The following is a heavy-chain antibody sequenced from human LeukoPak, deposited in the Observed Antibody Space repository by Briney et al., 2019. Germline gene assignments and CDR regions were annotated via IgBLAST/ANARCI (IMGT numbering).Heavy chain of an antibody. CDR3: ARECSSTSCGRGVGDAFDI. CDR1: GGSISSYY. Sequence: SETLSLTCTVSGGSISSYYWSWIRQPPGKGLEWIGYIYYSGSTNYNPSLKSRVTISVDTSKNQFSLKLSSVTAADTAVYYCARECSSTSCGRGVGDAFDIWGQGTMVTVSS. D-gene: IGHD2-2*01. J-gene: IGHJ3*02. CDR2: IYYSGST. V-gene: IGHV4-59*01.